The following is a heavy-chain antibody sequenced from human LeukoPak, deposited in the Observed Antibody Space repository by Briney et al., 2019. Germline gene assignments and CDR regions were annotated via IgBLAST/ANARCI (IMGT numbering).Heavy chain of an antibody. CDR2: IIPIFVTA. D-gene: IGHD2-2*01. CDR1: GGTFSSYA. V-gene: IGHV1-69*06. Sequence: ASEKVSCKASGGTFSSYAISWVRQAPGQGLEWMGGIIPIFVTANYAQKLQGRVTITADKSTSTAYMELSSLRSEDTPVYYCARDPPPYDIVVVPAAPPDYYYYGMDVWGKGTTVTVSS. J-gene: IGHJ6*04. CDR3: ARDPPPYDIVVVPAAPPDYYYYGMDV.